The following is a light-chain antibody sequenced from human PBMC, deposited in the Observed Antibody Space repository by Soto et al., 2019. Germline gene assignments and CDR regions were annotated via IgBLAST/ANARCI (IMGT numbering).Light chain of an antibody. V-gene: IGKV1-39*01. J-gene: IGKJ1*01. CDR3: QHSYNTLWT. CDR2: AAS. Sequence: IQLTQSPSSLSASVGDRVTVTCRASQDIRNYLAWYRQKPGKAPKLLISAASSLQSGVPSRFSGSGSGTDFTLTISSLQPEDFATYYCQHSYNTLWTFGQGTKVDI. CDR1: QDIRNY.